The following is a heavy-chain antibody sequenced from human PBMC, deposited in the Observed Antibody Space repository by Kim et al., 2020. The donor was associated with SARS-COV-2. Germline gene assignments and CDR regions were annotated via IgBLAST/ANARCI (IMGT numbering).Heavy chain of an antibody. D-gene: IGHD3-10*01. V-gene: IGHV4-39*01. CDR1: SGSIVDNTYY. CDR2: IYYTGTT. J-gene: IGHJ3*01. Sequence: SETLSLTCTVSSGSIVDNTYYWGWIRQSPGKGLQWIGSIYYTGTTYYIPSLKSRVTMSLDTSENQFSLRLNSVTAADTAIYFCASGAYDSGTYSGGVFDGWSLGTMVSVSS. CDR3: ASGAYDSGTYSGGVFDG.